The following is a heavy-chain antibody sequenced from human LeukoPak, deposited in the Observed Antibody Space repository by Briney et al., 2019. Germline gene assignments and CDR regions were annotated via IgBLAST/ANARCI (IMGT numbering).Heavy chain of an antibody. J-gene: IGHJ4*02. V-gene: IGHV1-2*06. CDR3: AREQTYYCDSSGYSYVY. Sequence: ASVKVSCKASGYTFTGYYMHWVRQAPGQGLEWMGRINPNSGGTNYAQKFQGRVTMTRDTSISTAYMELSRLRSDDTAVYYCAREQTYYCDSSGYSYVYWGQGTLVTVSS. D-gene: IGHD3-22*01. CDR2: INPNSGGT. CDR1: GYTFTGYY.